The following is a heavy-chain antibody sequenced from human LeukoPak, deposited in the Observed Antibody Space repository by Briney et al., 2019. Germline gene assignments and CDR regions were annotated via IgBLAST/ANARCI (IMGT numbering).Heavy chain of an antibody. CDR3: AKDPDCTGGSCYQPEYYFDY. J-gene: IGHJ4*02. CDR2: ISYDGSNK. Sequence: GGSLRLSCAASGFTFSSYGMHWVRQAPGKGLEWVAAISYDGSNKYYADSVQGRFTISRDNSKNTLYLQMNSLRAEDTAVYYCAKDPDCTGGSCYQPEYYFDYWGQGTLATVSS. V-gene: IGHV3-30*18. CDR1: GFTFSSYG. D-gene: IGHD2-8*02.